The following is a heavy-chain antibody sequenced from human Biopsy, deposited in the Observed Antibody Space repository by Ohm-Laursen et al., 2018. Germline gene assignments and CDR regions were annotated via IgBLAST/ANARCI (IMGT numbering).Heavy chain of an antibody. J-gene: IGHJ4*02. CDR1: GFRFDDYA. D-gene: IGHD6-19*01. V-gene: IGHV3-9*01. CDR2: VSWSSGTI. CDR3: VKSAYSSGFWEASDY. Sequence: SLRLSCAASGFRFDDYAMQWVRQAPGKGLEWVSGVSWSSGTIGYADSVKGRFTVSRDNAKNSLFLQMNSLRVEDTALYYCVKSAYSSGFWEASDYWGQGALVTVSS.